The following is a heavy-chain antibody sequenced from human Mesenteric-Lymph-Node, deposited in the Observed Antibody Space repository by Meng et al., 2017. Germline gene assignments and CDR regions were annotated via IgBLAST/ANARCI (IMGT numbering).Heavy chain of an antibody. CDR3: ARASSPRDWFDP. CDR1: GGSFIGYY. V-gene: IGHV4-34*01. J-gene: IGHJ5*02. D-gene: IGHD3-10*01. Sequence: QVALQPVGARLFKASEPLSLTCAVNGGSFIGYYWSWIRQPPGKGLEWIGEINHSGSTNYNPSLKSRVTISVDTSKNQFSLKLSSVTAADTAVYYCARASSPRDWFDPWGQGTLVTVSS. CDR2: INHSGST.